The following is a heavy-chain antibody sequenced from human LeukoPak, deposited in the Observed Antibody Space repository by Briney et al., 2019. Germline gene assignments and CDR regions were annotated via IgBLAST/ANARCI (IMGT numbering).Heavy chain of an antibody. V-gene: IGHV3-23*01. CDR2: ISGSGGST. D-gene: IGHD4-17*01. CDR3: AKARNDYGDFRFDP. Sequence: PGGSLRLSCAASGFTFSSYAMSWVRQAPGKGLEWVSAISGSGGSTYYADSVKGRFIISRDNSKNTLYLQMNSLRAEDTAVYYCAKARNDYGDFRFDPWGQGTLVTVSS. CDR1: GFTFSSYA. J-gene: IGHJ5*02.